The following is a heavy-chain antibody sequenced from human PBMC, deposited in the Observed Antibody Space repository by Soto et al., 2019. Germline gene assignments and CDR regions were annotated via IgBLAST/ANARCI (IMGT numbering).Heavy chain of an antibody. CDR3: AKDWRWNVLHHGMNV. D-gene: IGHD2-15*01. CDR1: GFSFSNYG. Sequence: QEHVVESGGGVVQPGRSLRLSCAASGFSFSNYGMHWVRQAPGKGLEWVAAISYDGSNKYHGDSVKGRFTISRDNSKNTLYLQMTSLRAEDTAVYFCAKDWRWNVLHHGMNVWGQGTTVTVSS. CDR2: ISYDGSNK. V-gene: IGHV3-30*18. J-gene: IGHJ6*02.